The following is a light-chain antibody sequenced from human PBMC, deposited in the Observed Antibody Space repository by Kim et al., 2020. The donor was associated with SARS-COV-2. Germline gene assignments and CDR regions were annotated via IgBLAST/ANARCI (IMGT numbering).Light chain of an antibody. CDR2: KVS. Sequence: PASNSCRSSKRLVYSDGIICLNWFDQRPGQSPRRLFYKVSNRSAGVPDRFSGSGSGTDFTLQISRVEARDVVVYYSMQGTHRRFSFGPGTKVDIK. CDR3: MQGTHRRFS. CDR1: KRLVYSDGIIC. J-gene: IGKJ3*01. V-gene: IGKV2-30*01.